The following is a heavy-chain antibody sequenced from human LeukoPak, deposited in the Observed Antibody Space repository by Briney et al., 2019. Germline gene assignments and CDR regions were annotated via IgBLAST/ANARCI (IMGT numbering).Heavy chain of an antibody. V-gene: IGHV3-48*01. CDR2: ISSSYSPI. D-gene: IGHD3-10*01. J-gene: IGHJ4*02. CDR1: GFTFSNFA. CDR3: ARDNPWEMIRGIIDY. Sequence: GGSLRLTCAASGFTFSNFAMNWVRQAPGKGLEWISYISSSYSPIYYADSVKGRFTVSRDNARNSLYLQMNSLRAEDTAVYYCARDNPWEMIRGIIDYWGQGTLVTVSS.